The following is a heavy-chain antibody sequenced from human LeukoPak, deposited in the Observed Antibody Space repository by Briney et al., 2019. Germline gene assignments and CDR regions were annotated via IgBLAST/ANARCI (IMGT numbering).Heavy chain of an antibody. CDR2: MNPNSGNT. D-gene: IGHD3-22*01. V-gene: IGHV1-8*03. Sequence: ASVKVSCKASGYTFTSYDINWVRQATGQGLEWMGWMNPNSGNTGYAQKFQGRVTITRNTSISTVYMELSSLRSEDTAVYYCAYSSYYYDSSGYFYWGQGTLVTVSS. CDR1: GYTFTSYD. CDR3: AYSSYYYDSSGYFY. J-gene: IGHJ4*02.